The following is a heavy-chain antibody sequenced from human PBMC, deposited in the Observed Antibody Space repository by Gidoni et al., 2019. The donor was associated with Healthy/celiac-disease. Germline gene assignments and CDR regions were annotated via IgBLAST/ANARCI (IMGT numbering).Heavy chain of an antibody. CDR3: ARVGDIVVVPAVFFDY. Sequence: QVQLVQSGAEVKKPGASVKVSCKASGYTFTSYYMHWVRQAPGQGLEWMGIINPSGGSTSYAQKFQGRVTMTRDTSTSTVYMELSSLRAEDTAGYYCARVGDIVVVPAVFFDYWGQGTLVTVSS. CDR1: GYTFTSYY. J-gene: IGHJ4*02. V-gene: IGHV1-46*01. D-gene: IGHD2-2*01. CDR2: INPSGGST.